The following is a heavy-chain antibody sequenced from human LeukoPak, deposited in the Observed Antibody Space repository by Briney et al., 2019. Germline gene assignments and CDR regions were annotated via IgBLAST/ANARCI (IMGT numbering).Heavy chain of an antibody. J-gene: IGHJ4*02. CDR3: ARRHSGWYHFDY. CDR2: MYHSGST. CDR1: GGSISSYY. D-gene: IGHD6-19*01. Sequence: SETLSLTCTVSGGSISSYYWGWIRQPPGKGLEWIGSMYHSGSTYYNPSLKSRVTISVDTSKNQFSLKVNSVTAADTAVYYCARRHSGWYHFDYWGQGTLVTVSS. V-gene: IGHV4-38-2*02.